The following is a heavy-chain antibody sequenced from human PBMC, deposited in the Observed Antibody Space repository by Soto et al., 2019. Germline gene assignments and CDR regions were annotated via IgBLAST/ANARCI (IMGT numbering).Heavy chain of an antibody. CDR1: GFTFSSYS. Sequence: EVQLVESGGGLVQPGGSLRLSCAASGFTFSSYSMNWVRQAPGKGLEWVSYISSSSSTIYYADSVKGRFTISRDNAKNSLYLQMNSLRAEDTAVYYCARDKAAQSLMWWVYWFDPWGQGTLVTVSS. J-gene: IGHJ5*02. CDR3: ARDKAAQSLMWWVYWFDP. CDR2: ISSSSSTI. V-gene: IGHV3-48*01. D-gene: IGHD2-21*01.